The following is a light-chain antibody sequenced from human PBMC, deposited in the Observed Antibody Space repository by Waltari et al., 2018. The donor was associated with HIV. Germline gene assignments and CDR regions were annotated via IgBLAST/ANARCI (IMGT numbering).Light chain of an antibody. V-gene: IGKV3-20*01. J-gene: IGKJ1*01. CDR1: QTITDNF. CDR3: HQYGTSVWT. CDR2: AAS. Sequence: ILLTQYPAFPSVSPGDRPILSCRASQTITDNFLAWYQQKPGQAPRLLIYAASRRASDVPVRFSGSHSATDFTLTIDRLEPEDSAVYFCHQYGTSVWTFGQGTKVEIK.